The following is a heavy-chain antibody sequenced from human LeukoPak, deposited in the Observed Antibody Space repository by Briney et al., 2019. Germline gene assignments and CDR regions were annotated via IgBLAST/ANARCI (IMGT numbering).Heavy chain of an antibody. V-gene: IGHV4-34*01. D-gene: IGHD6-19*01. J-gene: IGHJ4*02. Sequence: NPSETLSLTCAVYGGSFSGYYWSWIRQPPGKGLEWIGEINHSGSTNYNPSLESRVTISVDTSKNQFSLKLSSVTAADTAVYYCARWRLGQWLAPSFDYWGQGTLVTVSS. CDR3: ARWRLGQWLAPSFDY. CDR1: GGSFSGYY. CDR2: INHSGST.